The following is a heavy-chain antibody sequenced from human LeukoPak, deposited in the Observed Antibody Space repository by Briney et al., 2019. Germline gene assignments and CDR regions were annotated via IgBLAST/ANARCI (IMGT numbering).Heavy chain of an antibody. CDR3: ARGPVTPHYYYGMDV. CDR1: GFTVSSNY. D-gene: IGHD4-17*01. V-gene: IGHV3-66*01. J-gene: IGHJ6*02. Sequence: GGSLRLSCAASGFTVSSNYMSWVRQAPGKGLEWVSVIYSGGSTYYADSVKGRFTISRDNSKNTLYLQMNSLRAEDTAVYYCARGPVTPHYYYGMDVWGQGTLVTVSS. CDR2: IYSGGST.